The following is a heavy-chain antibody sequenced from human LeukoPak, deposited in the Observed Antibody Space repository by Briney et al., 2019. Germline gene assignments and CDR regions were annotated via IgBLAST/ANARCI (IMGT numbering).Heavy chain of an antibody. CDR2: IYYSGST. V-gene: IGHV4-39*07. J-gene: IGHJ4*02. CDR1: GGSISSSSYY. D-gene: IGHD1-1*01. Sequence: SETLSLTCTVSGGSISSSSYYWGWIRQPPGKGLEWIGSIYYSGSTYYNPSLKSRVTISVATSKNQFSLKLSSVTAADTAVYYCARALRGGRLERRGYYFDYWGQGTLVTVSS. CDR3: ARALRGGRLERRGYYFDY.